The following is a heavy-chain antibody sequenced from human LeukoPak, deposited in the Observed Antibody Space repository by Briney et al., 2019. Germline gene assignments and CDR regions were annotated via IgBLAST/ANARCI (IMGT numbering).Heavy chain of an antibody. CDR3: ARLYLLLQQLVFDY. CDR2: INHSGST. Sequence: SETLSLTCAVYGGSFSGYYWSWIRQPPGKGLEWIGEINHSGSTNYNPSLKSRVTISVDTSKNQFSLKLSSVTAADTAVYYCARLYLLLQQLVFDYWGQGTLVTVSS. V-gene: IGHV4-34*01. D-gene: IGHD6-13*01. J-gene: IGHJ4*02. CDR1: GGSFSGYY.